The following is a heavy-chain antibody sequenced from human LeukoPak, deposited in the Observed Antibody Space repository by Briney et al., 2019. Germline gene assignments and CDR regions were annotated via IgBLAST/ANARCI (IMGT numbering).Heavy chain of an antibody. D-gene: IGHD5-18*01. J-gene: IGHJ4*02. CDR3: AKYRYGYRGMDS. CDR2: VNHSGST. CDR1: GGSFSGYF. Sequence: SETLSLTCRVYGGSFSGYFWIWFRQPPGKGLEWIGEVNHSGSTNYKSSLRRRAIISVDTSKNQFSLKVTSVTAADTAIYFCAKYRYGYRGMDSWGQGTQVTVSS. V-gene: IGHV4-34*01.